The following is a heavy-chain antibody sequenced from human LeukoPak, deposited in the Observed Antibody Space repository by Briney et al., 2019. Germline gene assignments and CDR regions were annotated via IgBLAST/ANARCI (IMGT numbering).Heavy chain of an antibody. J-gene: IGHJ4*02. CDR3: ARDIGNSGFNLDY. CDR1: GFTFSTHG. CDR2: IWHDGGRK. D-gene: IGHD5-12*01. V-gene: IGHV3-33*01. Sequence: SGGSLRLSCVVSGFTFSTHGFHWVRQAPGKGLEWVSVIWHDGGRKEYADSVRGRFTISRDNSNLYLQMNSLGAEDTAIYYRARDIGNSGFNLDYWGQGTPVTVSS.